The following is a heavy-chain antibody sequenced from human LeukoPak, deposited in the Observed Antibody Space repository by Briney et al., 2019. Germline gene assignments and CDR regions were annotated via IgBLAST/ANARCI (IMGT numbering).Heavy chain of an antibody. CDR3: ARAPLRGGPMDV. CDR1: GFTFSSYA. Sequence: GRSLRLSCAASGFTFSSYAMHWVRQAPGKGLEWVAVISYDGSNKYYADSVKGRFTISRDNSKNTLYLQMNSLRAEDTAVYYCARAPLRGGPMDVWGQGTTVTVPS. J-gene: IGHJ6*02. V-gene: IGHV3-30-3*01. D-gene: IGHD3-10*01. CDR2: ISYDGSNK.